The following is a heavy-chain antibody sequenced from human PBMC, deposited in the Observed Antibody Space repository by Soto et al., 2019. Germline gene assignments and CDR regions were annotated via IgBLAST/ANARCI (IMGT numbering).Heavy chain of an antibody. D-gene: IGHD3-10*01. Sequence: PGGSLRLSCAASGFTVSSNYMSWVRQAPGKGLEWVSVIYNGGSTYYADSVKGRFTISRDNSKNTLYLQMNSLRAEDTAVYYCARRLTGGYFDYWGQGTQVTVSS. CDR1: GFTVSSNY. J-gene: IGHJ4*02. CDR2: IYNGGST. V-gene: IGHV3-53*01. CDR3: ARRLTGGYFDY.